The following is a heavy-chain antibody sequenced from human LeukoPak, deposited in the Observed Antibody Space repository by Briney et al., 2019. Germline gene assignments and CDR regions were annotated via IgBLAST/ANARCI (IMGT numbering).Heavy chain of an antibody. CDR1: GYTFASHG. D-gene: IGHD2-15*01. V-gene: IGHV1-18*01. Sequence: GASVKVSCKASGYTFASHGFSWVRQAPGQGLEWMGWISVEIGKTNYAPSLQGRVSMTRDISTSTVYMELTSLRSDDTAVYYCARDRLGYCGGGSCLLFDFWGQGTKVTVSS. CDR2: ISVEIGKT. CDR3: ARDRLGYCGGGSCLLFDF. J-gene: IGHJ4*02.